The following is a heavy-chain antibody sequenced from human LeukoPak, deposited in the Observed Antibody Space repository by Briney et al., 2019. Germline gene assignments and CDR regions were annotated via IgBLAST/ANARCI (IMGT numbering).Heavy chain of an antibody. V-gene: IGHV1-46*01. CDR1: GYTFTSYG. Sequence: ASVKVSCKASGYTFTSYGISWVRQAPGQGLEWMGIINPSGGSTSYAQKFQGRVTMTRDMSTSTVYMELSSLRSEDTAVYYCARDGADSSSSWFGYYYYMDVWGKATTVTVSS. J-gene: IGHJ6*03. D-gene: IGHD6-6*01. CDR3: ARDGADSSSSWFGYYYYMDV. CDR2: INPSGGST.